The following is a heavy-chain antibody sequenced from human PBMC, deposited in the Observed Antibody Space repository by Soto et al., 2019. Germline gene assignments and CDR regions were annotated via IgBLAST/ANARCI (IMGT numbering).Heavy chain of an antibody. CDR2: IIPIFGTA. V-gene: IGHV1-69*01. CDR3: ARSQGGSSSLDIYYYYYYGMDV. Sequence: QVQLVQSGADEKKPGSSVKVSCKAPGGTFSSYAISWVRQAPGQGLEWMGGIIPIFGTAKYAQKFQGRVTITADESTSTGYMELSSLRSEDTAVYYCARSQGGSSSLDIYYYYYYGMDVWGQGTTVTVSS. CDR1: GGTFSSYA. J-gene: IGHJ6*02. D-gene: IGHD2-15*01.